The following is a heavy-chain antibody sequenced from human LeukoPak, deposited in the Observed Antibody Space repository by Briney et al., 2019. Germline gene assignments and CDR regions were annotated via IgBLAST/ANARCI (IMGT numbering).Heavy chain of an antibody. J-gene: IGHJ6*02. D-gene: IGHD2-2*01. V-gene: IGHV1-2*04. CDR2: INPNSGGT. Sequence: GASVKVSRKASGYTFTGYYMHWVRQALGQGLEWMGWINPNSGGTNYAQKFQGWVTMTRDTSISTAYMELSRLRSDDTAVYYCARGDCSSTSCPTYYYYGMDVWGQGTTVTVSS. CDR3: ARGDCSSTSCPTYYYYGMDV. CDR1: GYTFTGYY.